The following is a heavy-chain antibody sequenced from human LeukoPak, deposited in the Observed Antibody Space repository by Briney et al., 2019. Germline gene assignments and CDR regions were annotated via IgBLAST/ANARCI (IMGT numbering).Heavy chain of an antibody. CDR1: GGTFSSYA. D-gene: IGHD3-3*01. V-gene: IGHV1-69*06. CDR3: ARDQVGLGITIFGVVHAFDI. J-gene: IGHJ3*02. Sequence: GASVKVSCKASGGTFSSYAISWVRQAPGQGLEWMGGIIPIFGTANYAQKFQGRVTITADKSTSTAYMELSSLRSEDTAVYYCARDQVGLGITIFGVVHAFDIWGQGTMVTVSS. CDR2: IIPIFGTA.